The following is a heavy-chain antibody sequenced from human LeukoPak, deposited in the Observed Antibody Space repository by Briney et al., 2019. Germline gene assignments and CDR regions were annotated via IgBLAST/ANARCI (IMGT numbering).Heavy chain of an antibody. J-gene: IGHJ5*02. CDR1: GFTFSSYA. D-gene: IGHD3-10*01. CDR3: ARDGPYYYGSGSYPCCNWFDP. V-gene: IGHV3-23*01. Sequence: GGSLRLSCAASGFTFSSYAMSWVRQAPGKGLEWVSAISGSGGSTYYADSVKGRFTISRDNSKNTLYLQMNSLRAEDTAVYYCARDGPYYYGSGSYPCCNWFDPWGQGTLVTVSS. CDR2: ISGSGGST.